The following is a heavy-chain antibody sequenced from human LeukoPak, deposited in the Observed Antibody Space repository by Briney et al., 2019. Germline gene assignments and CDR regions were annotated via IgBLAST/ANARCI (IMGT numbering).Heavy chain of an antibody. CDR3: ARGQGEKHIVVVTVAFDM. CDR2: INHSGST. V-gene: IGHV4-34*01. CDR1: GGSFSGYY. Sequence: SETLSLTCAVYGGSFSGYYWNWIRQPPGKGLEWIGEINHSGSTNYNPSLKSRVTISVDTSKNQFSLNLRSVIAADTAVYYCARGQGEKHIVVVTVAFDMWGQGTMVTVSS. J-gene: IGHJ3*02. D-gene: IGHD2-21*02.